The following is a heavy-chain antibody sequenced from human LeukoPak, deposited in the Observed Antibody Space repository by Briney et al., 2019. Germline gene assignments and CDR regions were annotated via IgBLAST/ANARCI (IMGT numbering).Heavy chain of an antibody. Sequence: PGRPLRLSCVGSGFTLSSHGMHWVRQAPGKGLEWVAVNSHDGTKTRYGDSVKGRFTVSRDNAKSTVFLKMNSLRAEDTAVYYCARETGPLGDTAMGTFDYWGQGTLVTVSS. CDR1: GFTLSSHG. J-gene: IGHJ4*02. D-gene: IGHD5-18*01. CDR3: ARETGPLGDTAMGTFDY. V-gene: IGHV3-30*03. CDR2: NSHDGTKT.